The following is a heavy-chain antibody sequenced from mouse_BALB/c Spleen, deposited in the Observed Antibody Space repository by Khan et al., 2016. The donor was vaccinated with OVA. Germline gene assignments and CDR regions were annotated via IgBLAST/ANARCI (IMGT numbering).Heavy chain of an antibody. Sequence: EVKLLESGPGLVKPSQSLSLTCTVTGYSITSEYTWNWIRHFPGNKLEWMGFISYSGNTRYNPSLKNRISITRDTSKNQFFLQLNSVTSEDTATFYCARVYDYDDDPFPYGGQGTLVTVSA. J-gene: IGHJ3*01. CDR2: ISYSGNT. D-gene: IGHD2-4*01. CDR3: ARVYDYDDDPFPY. CDR1: GYSITSEYT. V-gene: IGHV3-2*02.